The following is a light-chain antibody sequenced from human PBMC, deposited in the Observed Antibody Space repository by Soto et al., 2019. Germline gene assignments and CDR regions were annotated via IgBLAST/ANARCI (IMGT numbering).Light chain of an antibody. Sequence: QSALTQPASVSGSPGQSITISCTGTSSDVGGYNYVSWYQQHPGKAPKLMIYDVSNRPSGVSNRFSGSKSGNTASLTISGLHSEDEADYYCSSYIGTTLLVFGTGTKLTVL. CDR1: SSDVGGYNY. V-gene: IGLV2-14*01. J-gene: IGLJ1*01. CDR2: DVS. CDR3: SSYIGTTLLV.